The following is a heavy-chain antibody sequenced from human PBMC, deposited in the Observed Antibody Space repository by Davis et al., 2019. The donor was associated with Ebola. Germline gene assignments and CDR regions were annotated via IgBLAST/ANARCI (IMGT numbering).Heavy chain of an antibody. CDR3: ARVGRTYYDFWSGLRSLDY. J-gene: IGHJ4*02. Sequence: SVKVSCKASGYTFTSYGISWVRQAPGQGLEWMGGIIPIFGTANYAQKFQGRVTITADESTSTAYMELSSLRSEDTAVYYCARVGRTYYDFWSGLRSLDYWGQGTLVTVSS. D-gene: IGHD3-3*01. CDR1: GYTFTSYG. CDR2: IIPIFGTA. V-gene: IGHV1-69*13.